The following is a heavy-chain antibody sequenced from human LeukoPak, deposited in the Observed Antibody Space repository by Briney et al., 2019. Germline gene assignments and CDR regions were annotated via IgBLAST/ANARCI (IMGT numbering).Heavy chain of an antibody. CDR3: ARPTYCGSDYYFNFDY. Sequence: GASVKVSCKTSGYTFATYFMHWVRQAPGQELRWLRYFKPNSGVTNYAQKFRGRVTMTWDTSISTAYIELSGLTSDDTAIYYCARPTYCGSDYYFNFDYWGQGTLVTVSS. CDR1: GYTFATYF. CDR2: FKPNSGVT. D-gene: IGHD2-21*02. J-gene: IGHJ4*02. V-gene: IGHV1-2*02.